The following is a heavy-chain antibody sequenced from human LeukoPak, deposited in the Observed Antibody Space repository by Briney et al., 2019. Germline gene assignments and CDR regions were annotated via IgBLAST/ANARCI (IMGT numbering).Heavy chain of an antibody. CDR3: AKSWSGYYHYYMDV. CDR2: IGNDGTNR. J-gene: IGHJ6*03. CDR1: GFSFRTYA. Sequence: PGGSLRLSCAASGFSFRTYAMHWVRQAPGKGLEWVASIGNDGTNRNHVDSVKGRFTISRDNSKNTVFLQMDSLRPEDTAIYYCAKSWSGYYHYYMDVWGTGTTVTVSS. V-gene: IGHV3-30*02. D-gene: IGHD3-3*01.